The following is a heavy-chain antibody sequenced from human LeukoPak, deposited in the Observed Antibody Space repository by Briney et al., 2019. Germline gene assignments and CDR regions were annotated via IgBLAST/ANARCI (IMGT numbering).Heavy chain of an antibody. CDR2: ISWNSGSI. V-gene: IGHV3-9*01. Sequence: SLRLSCAASGFTFDDYAMHWVRQAPGKGLEWVSGISWNSGSIGYADSVKGRFTISRDNAKNSLYLQMNSLRAEDTALYYYAMMVAASSSGPFDIWGQGQWSPSLQ. J-gene: IGHJ3*02. CDR3: AMMVAASSSGPFDI. CDR1: GFTFDDYA. D-gene: IGHD2-15*01.